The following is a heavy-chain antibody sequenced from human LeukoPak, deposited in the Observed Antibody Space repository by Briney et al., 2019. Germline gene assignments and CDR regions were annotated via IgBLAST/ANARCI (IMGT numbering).Heavy chain of an antibody. D-gene: IGHD2-2*01. Sequence: PGGSLRLSCAASGFTFSSYEMNWVRQAPGKGLEWASYIGVSGSTMYYAESVKGRFTISRDNAKNSLYLQMNSLRAEDTAVYYCARERYCSSTSCPHGDLDYWGQGTLVSVSS. J-gene: IGHJ4*02. CDR2: IGVSGSTM. CDR1: GFTFSSYE. V-gene: IGHV3-48*03. CDR3: ARERYCSSTSCPHGDLDY.